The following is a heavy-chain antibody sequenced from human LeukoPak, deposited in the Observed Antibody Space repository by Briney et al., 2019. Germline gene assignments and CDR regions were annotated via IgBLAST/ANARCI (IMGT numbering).Heavy chain of an antibody. Sequence: SETLSLTCTVAGGSISSSSYYWGWLRQPPGKGLEGIGSIYYSGSTYYNPSLKSRVTISVDTSKNQFSLKLSSVTAADTAVYYCARSYDAFDIWGQGTMVTVSS. CDR1: GGSISSSSYY. CDR2: IYYSGST. CDR3: ARSYDAFDI. V-gene: IGHV4-39*07. D-gene: IGHD3-10*01. J-gene: IGHJ3*02.